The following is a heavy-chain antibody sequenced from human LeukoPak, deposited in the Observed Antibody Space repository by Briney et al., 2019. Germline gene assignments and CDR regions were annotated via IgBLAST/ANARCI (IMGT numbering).Heavy chain of an antibody. CDR2: SIPILGVS. V-gene: IGHV1-69*04. D-gene: IGHD3-10*01. CDR1: GGTVNIYA. CDR3: ARDADGEDY. Sequence: SVKVSFKASGGTVNIYAVSWGRPAPGQGLEWVGRSIPILGVSNYSQKFQSRVTITADKSTNTADMELSSLRSEDTAVYYCARDADGEDYWGQGTLVTVSS. J-gene: IGHJ4*02.